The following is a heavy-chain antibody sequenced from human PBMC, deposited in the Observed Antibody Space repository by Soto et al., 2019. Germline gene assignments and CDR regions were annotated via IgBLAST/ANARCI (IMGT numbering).Heavy chain of an antibody. J-gene: IGHJ5*02. D-gene: IGHD6-19*01. CDR1: GFTFSSYA. Sequence: GGSLRLSCAASGFTFSSYAMSWVRQAPGKGLEWVSAISGIGGSTYYADSVKGRFTISRDNSKNTLYLQMNSLRAEDTAVYYCAKGFRIAVAGNWFDPWGQGTLVTVSS. CDR2: ISGIGGST. V-gene: IGHV3-23*01. CDR3: AKGFRIAVAGNWFDP.